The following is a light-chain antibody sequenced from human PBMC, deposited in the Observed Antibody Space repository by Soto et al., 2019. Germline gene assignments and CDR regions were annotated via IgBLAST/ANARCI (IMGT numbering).Light chain of an antibody. Sequence: AIQLTQSPSSLSASVGDRVTITCRASQGISSALAWYQQKPGKAPKLLIYDASSLESGVPSRFSGSGSGTDFTLTISSLQPEDFATYYCQQFNSYPRVQLTFGGGTKVEIK. CDR3: QQFNSYPRVQLT. CDR1: QGISSA. J-gene: IGKJ4*01. V-gene: IGKV1-13*02. CDR2: DAS.